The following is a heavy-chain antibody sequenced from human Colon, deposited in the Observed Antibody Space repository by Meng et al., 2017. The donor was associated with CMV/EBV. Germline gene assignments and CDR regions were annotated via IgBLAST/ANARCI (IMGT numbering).Heavy chain of an antibody. CDR3: ARDRMDILTGSDY. CDR1: GFTFSSYS. Sequence: GGSLRLSCAASGFTFSSYSMNWVRQAPGKGLEWVSYISSSSSTIYYADSVKGRFTISRDNARNSLYLQMNSLTAEDTAVYYCARDRMDILTGSDYWGQGTLVTVSS. J-gene: IGHJ4*02. V-gene: IGHV3-48*04. CDR2: ISSSSSTI. D-gene: IGHD3-9*01.